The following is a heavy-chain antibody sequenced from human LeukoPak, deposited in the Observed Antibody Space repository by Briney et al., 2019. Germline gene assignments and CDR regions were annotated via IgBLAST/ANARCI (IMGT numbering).Heavy chain of an antibody. CDR3: AREGYCSTGACRPY. J-gene: IGHJ4*02. CDR2: IYTSGST. D-gene: IGHD2-2*01. V-gene: IGHV4-4*07. Sequence: SETLSLTCTVSGGSISSYYWSWIRQPAGKGLEWIGRIYTSGSTNYNPSLKSRVTISADTAKNQVSLKVTSVTAADTAVYYCAREGYCSTGACRPYWGQGTLVTVSS. CDR1: GGSISSYY.